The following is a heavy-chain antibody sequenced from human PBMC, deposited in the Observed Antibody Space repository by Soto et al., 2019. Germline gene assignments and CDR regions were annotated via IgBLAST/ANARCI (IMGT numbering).Heavy chain of an antibody. Sequence: PGGSLRLSCAVSGFTFSTYAMSWVRQAPGKGLEWVSLISNNGDRTYYRDSVKGRFTISRDNSKNTLFLQMNSLRAEDTAVYYCAKGVPGIAVAGTGYFQHWGQGTLVTVSS. J-gene: IGHJ1*01. D-gene: IGHD6-19*01. CDR3: AKGVPGIAVAGTGYFQH. CDR1: GFTFSTYA. V-gene: IGHV3-23*01. CDR2: ISNNGDRT.